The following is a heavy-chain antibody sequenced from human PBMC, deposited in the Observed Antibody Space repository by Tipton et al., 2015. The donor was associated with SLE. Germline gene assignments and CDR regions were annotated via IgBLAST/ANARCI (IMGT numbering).Heavy chain of an antibody. CDR3: AREVGWGLSWFDH. Sequence: TLSLTCTVSGGSIRSYYWSWIRQPPGKGLEWLGYIFDSGSTSYNPSLKSRVTISVETSKNQFSLKLSSVTAADTAVYYCAREVGWGLSWFDHWGQGTLVTDSS. CDR1: GGSIRSYY. J-gene: IGHJ5*02. D-gene: IGHD1-26*01. V-gene: IGHV4-59*01. CDR2: IFDSGST.